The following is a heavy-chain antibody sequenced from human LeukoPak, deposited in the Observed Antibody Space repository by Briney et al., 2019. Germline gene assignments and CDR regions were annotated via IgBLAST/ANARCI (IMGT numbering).Heavy chain of an antibody. Sequence: HPGGSLTLSCAASGFPVSSNYMSWVRQSPGEGLEWVSFIYSGGNTYYADSVKGRFTIYRDNSKNTLYLQMNSLRAEDTAVYYCALVVAATPLRWGEGTRVTV. CDR3: ALVVAATPLR. D-gene: IGHD2-15*01. V-gene: IGHV3-53*01. CDR2: IYSGGNT. CDR1: GFPVSSNY. J-gene: IGHJ4*02.